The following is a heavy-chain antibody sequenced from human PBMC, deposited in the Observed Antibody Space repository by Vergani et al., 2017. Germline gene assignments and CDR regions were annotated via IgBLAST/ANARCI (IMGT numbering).Heavy chain of an antibody. Sequence: QVQLEESGPGLVKPSETLSLTCPVSGGSFNTYYWSWIRQSPGKGLEWIGYIYSTGSTNYNPSLNSRVTMSVDTSKNQFSLKLRSVTAADTAVYYCARVIEAAGTYYYYGMDVWGQGTTVTVSS. CDR3: ARVIEAAGTYYYYGMDV. V-gene: IGHV4-59*13. CDR1: GGSFNTYY. CDR2: IYSTGST. D-gene: IGHD6-13*01. J-gene: IGHJ6*02.